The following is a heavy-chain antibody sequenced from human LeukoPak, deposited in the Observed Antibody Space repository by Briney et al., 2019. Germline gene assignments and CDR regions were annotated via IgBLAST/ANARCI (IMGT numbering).Heavy chain of an antibody. CDR1: GYTFTGYY. Sequence: ASVKVSCKASGYTFTGYYMHWVRQAPGQGLEWMGWINPNSGGTNYAQKFQGRVTMTRDTSISTAYMELSRLRSDDTAVYYCARVYQRRIAPLDYWGQGTLVTVSS. J-gene: IGHJ4*02. D-gene: IGHD6-6*01. CDR3: ARVYQRRIAPLDY. V-gene: IGHV1-2*02. CDR2: INPNSGGT.